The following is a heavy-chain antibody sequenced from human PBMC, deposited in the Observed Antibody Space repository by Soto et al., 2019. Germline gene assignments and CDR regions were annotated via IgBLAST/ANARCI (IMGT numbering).Heavy chain of an antibody. CDR2: INPDGSVK. CDR3: AKQSREPMGDY. D-gene: IGHD1-1*01. CDR1: GFSFSDSW. Sequence: GGSLRLSCAVSGFSFSDSWISWIRQPPGKGLEWVAHINPDGSVKYYVDSVEGRFTISRDNARNSLYLQMRSLRADDAAVYYCAKQSREPMGDYWGRGALVTVS. V-gene: IGHV3-7*03. J-gene: IGHJ4*02.